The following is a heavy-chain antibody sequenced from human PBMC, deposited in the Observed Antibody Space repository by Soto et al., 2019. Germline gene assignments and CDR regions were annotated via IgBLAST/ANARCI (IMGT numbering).Heavy chain of an antibody. CDR1: GDSVSSNSAA. Sequence: PSQTLSLTCAISGDSVSSNSAAWNWIRQSPSRGLEWLGRTYYRSKWYNDYAVSVKSRITINPDTSKNQFSLQLNSVTPEDAAVYYCARDPKGRSSFYYYYGMDVWGQGTTVTVSS. CDR3: ARDPKGRSSFYYYYGMDV. D-gene: IGHD6-6*01. J-gene: IGHJ6*02. V-gene: IGHV6-1*01. CDR2: TYYRSKWYN.